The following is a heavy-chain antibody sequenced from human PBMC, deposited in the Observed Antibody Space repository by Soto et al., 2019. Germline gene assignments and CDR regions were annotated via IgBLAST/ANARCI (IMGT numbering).Heavy chain of an antibody. CDR2: RYYSEST. CDR3: ARTKCSGGSCYSWSLDY. J-gene: IGHJ4*02. Sequence: SETLSRTCTVSGGSITTGGYYWSWIRQLPGKGLEWIGHRYYSESTYYNPSLKSRVSISLDTSKNQFSLKLSFVTAADTAMYYCARTKCSGGSCYSWSLDYWGQGTPVTVSS. CDR1: GGSITTGGYY. V-gene: IGHV4-31*03. D-gene: IGHD2-15*01.